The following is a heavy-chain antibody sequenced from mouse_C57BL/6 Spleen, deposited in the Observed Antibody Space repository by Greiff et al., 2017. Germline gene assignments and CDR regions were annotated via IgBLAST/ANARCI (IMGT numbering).Heavy chain of an antibody. CDR1: GYTFTSYG. D-gene: IGHD3-2*02. Sequence: VQLQQSGAELARPGASVKLSCKASGYTFTSYGISWVKQRTGQGLEWIGEIYPRSGNTYYNEKFKGKATLTADKSSSTADMGLRSLTSEDPAVYFCARSETSSGSYFDYWGKGTTLTVSS. CDR3: ARSETSSGSYFDY. CDR2: IYPRSGNT. J-gene: IGHJ2*01. V-gene: IGHV1-81*01.